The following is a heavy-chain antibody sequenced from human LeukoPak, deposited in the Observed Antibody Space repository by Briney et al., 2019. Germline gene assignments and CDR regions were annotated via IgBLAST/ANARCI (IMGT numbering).Heavy chain of an antibody. CDR1: GFTFTTYW. CDR2: IKQDGSEK. CDR3: ARDKTGNDYFRRLDYYYYMDV. J-gene: IGHJ6*03. D-gene: IGHD3-16*01. V-gene: IGHV3-7*01. Sequence: GESLRLSRAASGFTFTTYWMSWVRQAPGKGLEWVANIKQDGSEKYYVDSVKGRFTISRDNAKNSLYLQMNSLRAEDTAVYYCARDKTGNDYFRRLDYYYYMDVWGKGTTVTVSS.